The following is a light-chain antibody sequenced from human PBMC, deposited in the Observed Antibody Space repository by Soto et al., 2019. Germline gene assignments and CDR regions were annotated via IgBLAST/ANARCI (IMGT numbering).Light chain of an antibody. CDR1: QSVSSN. J-gene: IGKJ1*01. V-gene: IGKV3-15*01. CDR2: GAS. CDR3: QQYNDWSGT. Sequence: EIVMTQSPATLSVSPGERATLSCRASQSVSSNLAWYQQTPGQAPRLLIYGASTRATGIPARFSGSGAGTEFTLTISSLQSEDFAVYYCQQYNDWSGTFGQGTKMEI.